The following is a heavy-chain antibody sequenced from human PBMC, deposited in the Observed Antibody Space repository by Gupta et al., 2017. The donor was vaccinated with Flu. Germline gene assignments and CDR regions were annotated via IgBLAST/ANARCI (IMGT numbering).Heavy chain of an antibody. V-gene: IGHV4-59*07. CDR3: ARVRSSSWLRFDY. CDR2: IYYSGST. CDR1: GVSISSYY. J-gene: IGHJ4*02. D-gene: IGHD6-13*01. Sequence: QVQLQESGPGLVKPSDTLSLPCPVSGVSISSYYWCWLRQPPGKGLAWIGYIYYSGSTNYNPSRKSRVTISVDTSKNQFSLRLSAVTAADTAVYYCARVRSSSWLRFDYWGQRTMVTVSS.